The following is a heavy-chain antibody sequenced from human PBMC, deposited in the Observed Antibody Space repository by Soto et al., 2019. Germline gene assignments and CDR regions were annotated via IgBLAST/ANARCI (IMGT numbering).Heavy chain of an antibody. CDR3: ATGLKGVAYCGADCYVFDY. Sequence: GASVKVSCKASGYTFTCYYMHWVRQSPGQGLEWMGRINAYNGSTSYAQKFQGRVTMTRDTSINTAYMELSRLKSDDTAVYYCATGLKGVAYCGADCYVFDYWGQGTLVTVSS. CDR1: GYTFTCYY. D-gene: IGHD2-21*02. CDR2: INAYNGST. J-gene: IGHJ4*02. V-gene: IGHV1-2*02.